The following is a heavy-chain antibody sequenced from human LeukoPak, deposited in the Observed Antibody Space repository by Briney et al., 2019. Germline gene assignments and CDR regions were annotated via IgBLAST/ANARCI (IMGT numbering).Heavy chain of an antibody. D-gene: IGHD4-23*01. Sequence: PSETLSLTCTVSGGSMRSFDWSWIRQPTGKGLEWIGRIYTSGGTNYSPSLRSRVTMSVDTSKNQFSLKLSSVTAADTAVYYCARDRVTVGSTTSYFDFWGQGALVTVSS. CDR1: GGSMRSFD. V-gene: IGHV4-4*07. CDR3: ARDRVTVGSTTSYFDF. CDR2: IYTSGGT. J-gene: IGHJ4*02.